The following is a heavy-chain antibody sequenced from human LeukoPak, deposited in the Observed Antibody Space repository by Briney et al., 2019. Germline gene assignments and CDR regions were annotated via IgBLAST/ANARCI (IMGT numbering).Heavy chain of an antibody. CDR1: GYSISSGYY. J-gene: IGHJ3*02. CDR3: ARERTYCTNGVCYKPRRSTPDDAFDI. CDR2: IYHSGST. Sequence: SETLSLTCTVSGYSISSGYYWGWIRPPPGKGLEWIGSIYHSGSTNYNPSLKSRVTISVDTSKNQFSLKLSSVTAADTAVYYCARERTYCTNGVCYKPRRSTPDDAFDIWGQGTMVTVSS. D-gene: IGHD2-8*01. V-gene: IGHV4-38-2*02.